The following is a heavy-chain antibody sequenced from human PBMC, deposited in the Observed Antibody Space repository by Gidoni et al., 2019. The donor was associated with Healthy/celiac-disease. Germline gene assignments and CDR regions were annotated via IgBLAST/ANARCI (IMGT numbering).Heavy chain of an antibody. CDR1: GGSLSSGGYY. CDR3: ARYDISGYCSSTSCSYFDY. D-gene: IGHD2-2*03. V-gene: IGHV4-31*03. CDR2: IYYSGST. Sequence: QVQLQESGPGLVKPSQTLSLTCTVSGGSLSSGGYYWSWIRQHPGKGLEWIGYIYYSGSTYYNPSLKSRVTISVDTSKNQFSLKLSSVTAADTAVYYCARYDISGYCSSTSCSYFDYWGQGTLVTVSS. J-gene: IGHJ4*02.